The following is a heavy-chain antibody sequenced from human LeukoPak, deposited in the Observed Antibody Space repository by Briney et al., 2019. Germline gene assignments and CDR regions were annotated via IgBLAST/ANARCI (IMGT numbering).Heavy chain of an antibody. CDR2: ITNSGDA. V-gene: IGHV4-4*08. Sequence: SETLSLTCTVAGVSITDWSWLRPSPGQGLEWIGWITNSGDANYNPSLESRLAISGDTSKSQLSLIVTSVTDADTAVYYCARHVEHAAYFHHWGQGVLVTVSS. D-gene: IGHD1/OR15-1a*01. J-gene: IGHJ4*02. CDR3: ARHVEHAAYFHH. CDR1: GVSITD.